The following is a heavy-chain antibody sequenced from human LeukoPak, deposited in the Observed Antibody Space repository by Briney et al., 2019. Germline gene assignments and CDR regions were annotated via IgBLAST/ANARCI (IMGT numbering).Heavy chain of an antibody. V-gene: IGHV3-9*01. J-gene: IGHJ5*02. D-gene: IGHD2-21*02. Sequence: GRPLRLSCAASGFTFDDYAMHWVRQAPGKGLEWVSGISWNSGSIGYANSVKGRFTISRDNAKNSLYLQMNSLRAEDTALYYCAKSAPTPHIVVVTAINNWFDPWGQGTLVTVSS. CDR1: GFTFDDYA. CDR2: ISWNSGSI. CDR3: AKSAPTPHIVVVTAINNWFDP.